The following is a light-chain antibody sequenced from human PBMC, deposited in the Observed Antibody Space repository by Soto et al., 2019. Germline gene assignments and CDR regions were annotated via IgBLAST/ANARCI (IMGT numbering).Light chain of an antibody. CDR1: SGHSSYA. Sequence: QPVLTQSPSASASLGASVKLTCTLSSGHSSYAIAWHQQQPEKGPRYLMKLNSDGSHSKGDGIPDRFSGSSSGAEHYLTISSLQSEVEADYYCQTWGTGMVFGGGTKLTVL. V-gene: IGLV4-69*01. CDR3: QTWGTGMV. CDR2: LNSDGSH. J-gene: IGLJ2*01.